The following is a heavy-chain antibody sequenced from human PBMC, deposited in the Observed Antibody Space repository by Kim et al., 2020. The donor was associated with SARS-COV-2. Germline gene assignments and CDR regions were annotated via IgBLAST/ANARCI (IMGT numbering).Heavy chain of an antibody. V-gene: IGHV1-69*13. D-gene: IGHD4-17*01. J-gene: IGHJ6*02. Sequence: SVKVSCKASGGTFSTYAISWVRQAPGQGLEWMGGIIPIFGSANYAQKFQGRVTITADESTRTAYMALSSLRSEDTAVYYCARADPTTVTTLDNYYGTDVWGQGTTVTVSS. CDR3: ARADPTTVTTLDNYYGTDV. CDR2: IIPIFGSA. CDR1: GGTFSTYA.